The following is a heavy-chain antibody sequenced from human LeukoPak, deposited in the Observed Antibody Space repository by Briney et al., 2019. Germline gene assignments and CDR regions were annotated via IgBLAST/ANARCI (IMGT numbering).Heavy chain of an antibody. V-gene: IGHV3-23*01. J-gene: IGHJ4*02. CDR3: AKGIQWLVREYYFDY. D-gene: IGHD6-19*01. Sequence: GGSLRLSCAASGFTFSDYGMTWVRQAPGKGLEWVSTISDGGSTYYADSVKGRFTISRDNSKNTLYLQMNSLRAEDTAVYYCAKGIQWLVREYYFDYWGQGTLVTVSS. CDR2: ISDGGST. CDR1: GFTFSDYG.